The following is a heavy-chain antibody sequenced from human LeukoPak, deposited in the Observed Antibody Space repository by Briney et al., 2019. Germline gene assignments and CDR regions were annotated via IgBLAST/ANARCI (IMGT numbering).Heavy chain of an antibody. J-gene: IGHJ5*02. Sequence: ASVKVSCKASGYTFTSYGISWVRQAPGQGLEWMGWISAYNGNTNYAQKLQGRVTMTTDTSTSTAYTELRSLRSDDTAVYYCARVPGVIMPWDWFDPWGQGTLVTVSS. V-gene: IGHV1-18*01. CDR2: ISAYNGNT. CDR1: GYTFTSYG. D-gene: IGHD3-10*01. CDR3: ARVPGVIMPWDWFDP.